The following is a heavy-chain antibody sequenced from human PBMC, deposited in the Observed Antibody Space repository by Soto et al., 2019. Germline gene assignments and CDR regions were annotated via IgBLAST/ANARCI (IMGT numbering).Heavy chain of an antibody. V-gene: IGHV4-59*01. J-gene: IGHJ4*02. Sequence: QVQLHESGPGLVEPSETLSLTCTVSGGSISSYYWSWIRQPPGKGLEWIGYIYYSRSTNYNPSLKSRVTISVDTSKNQFSLKLSSVTAADTAVYYCARESIAAAGAVDYWGQGTLVTVSS. CDR2: IYYSRST. D-gene: IGHD6-13*01. CDR3: ARESIAAAGAVDY. CDR1: GGSISSYY.